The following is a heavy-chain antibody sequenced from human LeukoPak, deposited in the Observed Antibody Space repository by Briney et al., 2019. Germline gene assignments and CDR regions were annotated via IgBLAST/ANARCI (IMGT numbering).Heavy chain of an antibody. CDR3: ARDRGGSGSYYNVNGGFSGWFDP. J-gene: IGHJ5*02. Sequence: KTGGSLRLSCAASGFTFSSYSMNWVRQAPGKGLEWVSSISSSSSYIYYADSVKGRFTISRDNAKNSLYLQMNSLRAEDTAVYYCARDRGGSGSYYNVNGGFSGWFDPWGQGTLVTVSS. V-gene: IGHV3-21*01. D-gene: IGHD3-10*01. CDR1: GFTFSSYS. CDR2: ISSSSSYI.